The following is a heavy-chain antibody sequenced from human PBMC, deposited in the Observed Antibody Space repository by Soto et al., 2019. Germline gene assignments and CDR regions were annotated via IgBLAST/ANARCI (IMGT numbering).Heavy chain of an antibody. CDR1: GSTFSDYS. V-gene: IGHV3-21*01. Sequence: EVQLVESGGGLVEPGGSLRLSCAPSGSTFSDYSLNWVRQAPGKGLEWVSSISSGSHYIYYADSVRGRFTISRDNARNPLFLQMNSLGAHETAVYYCARKQNPSSKTHGMDVWGQGTTVTVSS. CDR2: ISSGSHYI. CDR3: ARKQNPSSKTHGMDV. J-gene: IGHJ6*02.